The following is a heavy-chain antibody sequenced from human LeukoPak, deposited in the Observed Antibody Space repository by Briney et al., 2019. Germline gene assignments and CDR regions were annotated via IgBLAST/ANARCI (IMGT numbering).Heavy chain of an antibody. Sequence: GASVTVSCKASGGTFSSYAISWVRQAPGQGLEWMGGIIPIFGTANYAQKFQGRVTITADESTSTAYMELSSLSSEDTAVYYCASPNYDFWSGYPAYYYGMDVWGQGTTVTVSS. CDR2: IIPIFGTA. CDR3: ASPNYDFWSGYPAYYYGMDV. J-gene: IGHJ6*02. D-gene: IGHD3-3*01. CDR1: GGTFSSYA. V-gene: IGHV1-69*13.